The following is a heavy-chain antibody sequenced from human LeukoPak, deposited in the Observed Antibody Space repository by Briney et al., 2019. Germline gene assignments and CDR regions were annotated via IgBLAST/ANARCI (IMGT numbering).Heavy chain of an antibody. CDR1: GGSFSGYY. CDR3: ARGPDSSGYYYFDY. CDR2: INHSGST. D-gene: IGHD3-22*01. V-gene: IGHV4-34*01. J-gene: IGHJ4*02. Sequence: SETLSLTCAVYGGSFSGYYWSWIRQPPGKGLEWIGEINHSGSTNYNPSLKSRVTISVDTSKNQFSLKLSSVTAADTAVYHCARGPDSSGYYYFDYWGQGTLVTVSS.